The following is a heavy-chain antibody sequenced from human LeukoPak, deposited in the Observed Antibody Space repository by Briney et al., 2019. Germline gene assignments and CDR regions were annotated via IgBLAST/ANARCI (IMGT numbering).Heavy chain of an antibody. CDR2: INPNSGGT. D-gene: IGHD3-9*01. V-gene: IGHV1-2*02. CDR1: GYTFTGYY. Sequence: ASVKVSCKASGYTFTGYYMHWVRQAPGQGLEWMGWINPNSGGTNYAQKFRGRVTMTRDTSISTAYMELSRLRSDDTAVYYCARLAYYDILTGYSQGAFDIWGQGTMVTVSS. J-gene: IGHJ3*02. CDR3: ARLAYYDILTGYSQGAFDI.